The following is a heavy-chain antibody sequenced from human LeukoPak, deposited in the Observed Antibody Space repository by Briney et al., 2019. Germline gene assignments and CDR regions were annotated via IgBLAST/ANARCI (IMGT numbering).Heavy chain of an antibody. Sequence: TSETLSLACAVYGASFIDSYWSWIRQSPEKGLEWIGEINNSGSTSYNPSLNSRVIMSVDRSKNQFSLRLTSVTAADTAVYYCARGRYGPGLGNWGQGTLVTVSS. V-gene: IGHV4-34*01. CDR2: INNSGST. CDR3: ARGRYGPGLGN. D-gene: IGHD3-10*01. J-gene: IGHJ4*02. CDR1: GASFIDSY.